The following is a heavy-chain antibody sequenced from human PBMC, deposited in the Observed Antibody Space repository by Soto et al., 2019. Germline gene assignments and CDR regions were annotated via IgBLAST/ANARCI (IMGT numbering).Heavy chain of an antibody. V-gene: IGHV4-34*01. CDR2: INHSGST. J-gene: IGHJ5*02. Sequence: SETLSLTCAVYGGSFSGYYWSWIRQPPGKGLEWIGEINHSGSTNYNPSLKSRVTISVDTPKNQLSLKLNSVTAADTAVYYCARQCRGVTCHWFVPWGQGTLVTVSS. CDR3: ARQCRGVTCHWFVP. D-gene: IGHD2-15*01. CDR1: GGSFSGYY.